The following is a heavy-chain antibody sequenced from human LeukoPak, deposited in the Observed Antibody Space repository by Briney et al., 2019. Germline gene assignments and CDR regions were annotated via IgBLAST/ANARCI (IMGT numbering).Heavy chain of an antibody. CDR3: GTMSNYDSGGYYDS. V-gene: IGHV3-53*01. CDR1: GFSVSSNY. Sequence: GGSLRLSCAVSGFSVSSNYMHWVRQAPGKGPQWVAVIYGAKTANYADSVRGRFTISRDNAENTLYLQMNNLRVEDTALYYCGTMSNYDSGGYYDSWGLGTLVTVSS. D-gene: IGHD3-22*01. CDR2: IYGAKTA. J-gene: IGHJ5*01.